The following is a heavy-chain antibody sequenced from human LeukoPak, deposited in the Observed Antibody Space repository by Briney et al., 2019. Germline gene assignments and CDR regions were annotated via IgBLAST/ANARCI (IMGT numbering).Heavy chain of an antibody. V-gene: IGHV4-34*01. CDR1: GGSFSGYY. J-gene: IGHJ4*02. CDR3: ARQVSRIVATITYLDY. Sequence: SETLSLTCAVYGGSFSGYYWSWIRQPPGKGLEWIGEINHSGSTNYNPSLKSRVTISVDTFKNQFSLKLSSVTAADTAVYYCARQVSRIVATITYLDYWGQGTLVTVSS. CDR2: INHSGST. D-gene: IGHD5-12*01.